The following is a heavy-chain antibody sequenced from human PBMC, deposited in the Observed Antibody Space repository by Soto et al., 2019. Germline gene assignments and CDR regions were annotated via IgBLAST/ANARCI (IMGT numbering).Heavy chain of an antibody. Sequence: EVQLVDSGGGLVQPGGSLRLSCAASGFTFSTYWMSWVRQAPGKGLEWVANIKQDGSETYYVDSVKGRFTISRDNAKNSLYLQMNSLSAEDTAVYYCATDSGTSDYWGQGTLVTVSS. CDR1: GFTFSTYW. CDR3: ATDSGTSDY. V-gene: IGHV3-7*01. J-gene: IGHJ4*02. D-gene: IGHD1-1*01. CDR2: IKQDGSET.